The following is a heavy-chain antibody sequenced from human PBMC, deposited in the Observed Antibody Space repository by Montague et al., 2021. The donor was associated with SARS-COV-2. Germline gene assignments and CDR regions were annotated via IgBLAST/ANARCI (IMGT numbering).Heavy chain of an antibody. CDR1: GGSFGGYY. CDR3: ARCYDYVWVCYREFHWLDP. D-gene: IGHD3-16*02. V-gene: IGHV4-34*01. J-gene: IGHJ5*02. Sequence: SETLSLTCAVYGGSFGGYYWSWIRQPPGKGLEWIGEINHSGSTTYNPSLKSRVTISVDTSKNQFSLKLSSVTAADTAVYYCARCYDYVWVCYREFHWLDPWGQGTLVTVSS. CDR2: INHSGST.